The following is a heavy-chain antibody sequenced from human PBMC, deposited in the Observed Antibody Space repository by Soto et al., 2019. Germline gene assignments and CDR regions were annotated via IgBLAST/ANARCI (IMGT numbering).Heavy chain of an antibody. J-gene: IGHJ4*02. CDR2: ITSSSTYI. CDR3: ARGIGYSYAYDY. V-gene: IGHV3-21*01. D-gene: IGHD5-18*01. CDR1: GFSFSSYS. Sequence: EVQLVESGGGQVKPGGSLRLSCEASGFSFSSYSMNWVRQAPGKVLEWVSSITSSSTYIFYTDSVKGRFTISRDNAKNSLYLQMDSLRAEDTAVYYCARGIGYSYAYDYWGQGTLVTVSA.